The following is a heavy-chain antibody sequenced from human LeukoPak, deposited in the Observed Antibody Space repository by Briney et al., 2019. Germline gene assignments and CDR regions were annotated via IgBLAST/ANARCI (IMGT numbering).Heavy chain of an antibody. Sequence: SETLSLTCTVSGGSISSSSYYWGWIRRPPGKGLEWIGSIYYSGSTYYNPSLKSRVTISVDTSKNQFSLKLSSVTAADTAVYYCARVLSGGAAAGPYYYYYMVVWGKGPTVNV. J-gene: IGHJ6*03. CDR1: GGSISSSSYY. CDR3: ARVLSGGAAAGPYYYYYMVV. CDR2: IYYSGST. D-gene: IGHD6-13*01. V-gene: IGHV4-39*07.